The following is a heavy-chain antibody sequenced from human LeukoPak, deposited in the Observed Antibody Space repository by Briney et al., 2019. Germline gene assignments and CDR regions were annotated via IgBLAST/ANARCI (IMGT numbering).Heavy chain of an antibody. CDR3: ARARNHYYDSSGALYDY. D-gene: IGHD3-22*01. J-gene: IGHJ4*02. V-gene: IGHV3-23*01. Sequence: GGSLRLSCAASGFTFSSYAMTWVRQAPGKGLEWVSDITGSGGSTYYADSVKGRFTISRDNSKNTLYLQMNGLRAEDTAVYYCARARNHYYDSSGALYDYWGQGTLVTVSS. CDR2: ITGSGGST. CDR1: GFTFSSYA.